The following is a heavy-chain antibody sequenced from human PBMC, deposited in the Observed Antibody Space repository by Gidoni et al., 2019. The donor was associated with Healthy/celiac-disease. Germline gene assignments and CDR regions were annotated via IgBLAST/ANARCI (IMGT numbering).Heavy chain of an antibody. J-gene: IGHJ4*02. D-gene: IGHD5-18*01. V-gene: IGHV3-7*04. CDR3: ARVMRGYSYALDY. CDR1: GFTFSSYW. CDR2: IKQDGSEK. Sequence: EVQLVESGGGLVQPGGSLRLSCAASGFTFSSYWMSWVRQAPGKGLEWVANIKQDGSEKYYVDSVKGRFTISRDNAKNSLYLQMNSLRAEDTAVYYCARVMRGYSYALDYWGQGTLVTVSS.